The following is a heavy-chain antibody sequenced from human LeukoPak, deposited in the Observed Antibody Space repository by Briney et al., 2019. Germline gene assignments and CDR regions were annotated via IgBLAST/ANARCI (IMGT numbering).Heavy chain of an antibody. Sequence: ASVKVSCKASGYTFTGYYMHWVRQAPGQGLEWMGWINPNSGGTNYAQKFQGRVTMTRDTSISTAYMELSRLRSDDTAVYYCARGGDPMVRGVIVYYYYGMDVWGQGTTVTVSS. D-gene: IGHD3-10*01. J-gene: IGHJ6*02. V-gene: IGHV1-2*02. CDR3: ARGGDPMVRGVIVYYYYGMDV. CDR2: INPNSGGT. CDR1: GYTFTGYY.